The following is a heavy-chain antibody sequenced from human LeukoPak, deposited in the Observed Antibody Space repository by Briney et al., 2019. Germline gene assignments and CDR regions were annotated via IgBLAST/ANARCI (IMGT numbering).Heavy chain of an antibody. CDR2: MNPNSGNT. CDR1: GYGFTTYD. D-gene: IGHD6-13*01. J-gene: IGHJ4*02. CDR3: ARIAAPGNRRLNF. V-gene: IGHV1-8*01. Sequence: ASVKVSCEASGYGFTTYDINWVRQAAGQGLEWMGWMNPNSGNTGNAQKFQGRVTMTRNTSISTAYMELTSLTSEDTAVYFCARIAAPGNRRLNFWGQGTLVTVSS.